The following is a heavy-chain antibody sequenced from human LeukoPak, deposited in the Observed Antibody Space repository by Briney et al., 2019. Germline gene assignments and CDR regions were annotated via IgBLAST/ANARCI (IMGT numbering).Heavy chain of an antibody. J-gene: IGHJ4*02. D-gene: IGHD5-18*01. CDR1: GGTFSSYA. CDR2: IIPIFGTA. V-gene: IGHV1-69*06. Sequence: SVKVSCKASGGTFSSYAISWVRQAPGQGLEWMGGIIPIFGTANYAQKFQGRVTITADKSTSTAYMELSSLRSEDTAVYYCASRMDKGRGYGYGVDYWGQGTLVTVSS. CDR3: ASRMDKGRGYGYGVDY.